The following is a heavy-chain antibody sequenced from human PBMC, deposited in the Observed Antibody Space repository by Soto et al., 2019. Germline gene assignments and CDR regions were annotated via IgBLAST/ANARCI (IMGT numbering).Heavy chain of an antibody. J-gene: IGHJ4*02. V-gene: IGHV1-69*06. CDR3: ASHAYSYGLNFDY. Sequence: QVQLVQSGAEVKKPGSSVKVSCKASGGTFSSYAISWVRQAPGQGLEWMGGIIPIFGTANYAQKFQGRVTITADKSTSTAYMELSSRRSEDTAVYDCASHAYSYGLNFDYWGQGTLVTVSS. D-gene: IGHD5-18*01. CDR2: IIPIFGTA. CDR1: GGTFSSYA.